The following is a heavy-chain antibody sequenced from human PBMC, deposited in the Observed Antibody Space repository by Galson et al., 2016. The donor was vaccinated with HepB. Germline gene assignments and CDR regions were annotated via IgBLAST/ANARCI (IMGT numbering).Heavy chain of an antibody. CDR1: GYRFETYG. J-gene: IGHJ4*02. D-gene: IGHD3-10*01. V-gene: IGHV1-18*04. Sequence: SVKVSCKGYGYRFETYGISWLRVAPGQGLEYMGRINGYEGNTRYERKFQDRITMTVDTSTSTASMELRSLRSDDTAVYYCVRDPLLLWFYWGQGTLVTVAS. CDR3: VRDPLLLWFY. CDR2: INGYEGNT.